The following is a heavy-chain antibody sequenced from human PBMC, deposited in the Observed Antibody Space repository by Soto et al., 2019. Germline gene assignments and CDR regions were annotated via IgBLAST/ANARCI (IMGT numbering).Heavy chain of an antibody. CDR2: IIPNFGKA. CDR1: GGTFSSYA. J-gene: IGHJ1*01. V-gene: IGHV1-69*01. Sequence: QVQLVQSGAEVKKPGSSVKVSCRASGGTFSSYAISCVRQAPGQGLEWMGGIIPNFGKANYAQKFQGRVTITADESTSTAYMELSSLRSEDTAVYYCARGAKYGGYVRPPTDWGQGTLVTVSS. CDR3: ARGAKYGGYVRPPTD. D-gene: IGHD5-12*01.